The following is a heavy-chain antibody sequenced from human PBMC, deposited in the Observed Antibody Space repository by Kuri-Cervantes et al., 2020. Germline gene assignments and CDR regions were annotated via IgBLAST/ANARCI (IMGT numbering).Heavy chain of an antibody. J-gene: IGHJ3*02. CDR1: GFTFSSYA. CDR3: AREYFIRAEDAFDI. D-gene: IGHD3-10*01. CDR2: ISGGGDYT. Sequence: GESLKISCAASGFTFSSYAMTWVRQAPGKGLEWVSTISGGGDYTYHADSVKGRFTISRDNSKNTLYLQMNSLRAEDTAVYYCAREYFIRAEDAFDIWGQGTMVTVSS. V-gene: IGHV3-23*01.